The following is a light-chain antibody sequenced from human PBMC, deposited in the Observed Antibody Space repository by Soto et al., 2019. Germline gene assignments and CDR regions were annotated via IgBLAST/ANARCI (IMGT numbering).Light chain of an antibody. J-gene: IGKJ1*01. Sequence: DIQMTQSPSSLSASVGDRVTITCRASQDISNYLAWYQQRPGKVPKLLIYAASTLQSGVPSRFSGSGSGADFTLTISSLQPEDVANYYCQKYNGAPQWKFGQGTKVDI. CDR3: QKYNGAPQWK. CDR2: AAS. V-gene: IGKV1-27*01. CDR1: QDISNY.